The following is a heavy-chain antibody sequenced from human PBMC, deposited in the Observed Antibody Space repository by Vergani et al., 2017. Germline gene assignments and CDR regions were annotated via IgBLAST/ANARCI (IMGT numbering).Heavy chain of an antibody. J-gene: IGHJ5*02. CDR2: IFWNDNQ. CDR3: AHKPPTGMNWFDH. D-gene: IGHD1-14*01. V-gene: IGHV2-5*01. Sequence: QITLKESGPALVKTTETLTLTCTFSDFSLTTTVGMGVAWIRQPPGKALEWLAFIFWNDNQRYAPSLKSRLTIAKDTSKHQVVLNLTNVDPVDTATYYCAHKPPTGMNWFDHWGQGILVTVSS. CDR1: DFSLTTTVGMG.